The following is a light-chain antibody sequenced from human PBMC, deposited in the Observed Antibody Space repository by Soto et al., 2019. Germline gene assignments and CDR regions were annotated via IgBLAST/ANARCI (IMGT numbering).Light chain of an antibody. CDR2: EVN. V-gene: IGLV2-23*02. Sequence: QSVLSQPASVSVSPGQSITISCTGTSSDVGTYTLVSWYQQHPGKAPKLVIYEVNKRPAGVSKRFSGSKSGDTASLTISGLQAEDEADYYCSSYAGAITFYVFGTGTKVTVL. CDR1: SSDVGTYTL. J-gene: IGLJ1*01. CDR3: SSYAGAITFYV.